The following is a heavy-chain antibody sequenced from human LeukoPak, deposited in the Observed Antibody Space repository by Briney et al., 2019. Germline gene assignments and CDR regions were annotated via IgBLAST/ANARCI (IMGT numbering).Heavy chain of an antibody. CDR2: IFHSGTT. J-gene: IGHJ6*04. CDR3: ARALRSGSNYFFYGMDV. CDR1: GYSINSGYF. D-gene: IGHD3-10*01. Sequence: SETLSLTCTVSGYSINSGYFWGWIRQPPGKGLEYIGTIFHSGTTYYNPSLKSRVTIPLDTSTNDFSLKLSSVTAADTAVYYCARALRSGSNYFFYGMDVWGKGTTVTVSS. V-gene: IGHV4-38-2*02.